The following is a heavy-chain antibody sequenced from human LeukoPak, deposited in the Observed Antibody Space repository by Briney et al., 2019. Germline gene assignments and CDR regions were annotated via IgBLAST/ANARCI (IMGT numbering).Heavy chain of an antibody. Sequence: SETLSLTCAAYGWSFSGYYWSWIRQPPGKGLEWIGEINHSGSTNYNPSLKSRVTISVDTSNNKFSLMQTSVTAADTAVYYSAREHREDLSFDYWGQGTLVTVSS. CDR2: INHSGST. CDR3: AREHREDLSFDY. D-gene: IGHD2-15*01. CDR1: GWSFSGYY. V-gene: IGHV4-34*01. J-gene: IGHJ4*02.